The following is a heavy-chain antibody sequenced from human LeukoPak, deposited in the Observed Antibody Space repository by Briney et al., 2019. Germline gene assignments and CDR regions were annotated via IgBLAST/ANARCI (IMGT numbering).Heavy chain of an antibody. CDR1: GGSISSSSYY. D-gene: IGHD3-22*01. CDR3: ARGAKALYYDSSATIPYFDY. V-gene: IGHV4-39*01. CDR2: IYYSGST. Sequence: SETLSLTCTVSGGSISSSSYYWGWIRQPPGKGLEWIGSIYYSGSTYYNPSLKSRVTISVDTSKNQFSLKLSSVTAADTAVYYCARGAKALYYDSSATIPYFDYWGQGTLVTVSS. J-gene: IGHJ4*02.